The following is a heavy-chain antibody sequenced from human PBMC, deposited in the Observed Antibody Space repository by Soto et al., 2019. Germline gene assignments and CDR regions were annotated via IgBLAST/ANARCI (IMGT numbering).Heavy chain of an antibody. J-gene: IGHJ4*02. Sequence: ETLSLTCTVSGGSISSYYWSWIRQPPGKGLEWIGYIYYSGSTNYNPSLKSRVTISVDTSKNQFSLKLSSVTAADTAVYYCARVVFWSGYYFDYWGQGTLVTVSS. V-gene: IGHV4-59*01. CDR3: ARVVFWSGYYFDY. CDR1: GGSISSYY. CDR2: IYYSGST. D-gene: IGHD3-3*01.